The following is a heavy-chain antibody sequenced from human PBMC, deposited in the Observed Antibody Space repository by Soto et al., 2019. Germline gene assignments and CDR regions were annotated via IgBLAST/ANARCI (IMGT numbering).Heavy chain of an antibody. V-gene: IGHV1-2*02. J-gene: IGHJ6*02. Sequence: ASVKVSCKASGYTFTGYYMPWVRPAPGQGLEWMVCVNPNSGDTNYAQKFQGRVTMTRDTSISTAYMELSRLRSDDTAVYYCASGNKEAARYYYYYGMDVWGQGTTVTVSS. CDR2: VNPNSGDT. CDR3: ASGNKEAARYYYYYGMDV. CDR1: GYTFTGYY. D-gene: IGHD6-6*01.